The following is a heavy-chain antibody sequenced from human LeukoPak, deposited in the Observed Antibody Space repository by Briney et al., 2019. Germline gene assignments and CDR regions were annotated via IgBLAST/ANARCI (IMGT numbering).Heavy chain of an antibody. CDR1: GFTFSSYG. Sequence: GGSLRLSCAASGFTFSSYGMHWVRQAPGKGLEWVAVIWYDGSNKYYADSVKGRFAISRDNSKNTLYLQMNSLRAEDTAVYYCARSLWFGVPWDYWGQGTLVTVSS. CDR3: ARSLWFGVPWDY. D-gene: IGHD3-10*01. CDR2: IWYDGSNK. V-gene: IGHV3-33*01. J-gene: IGHJ4*02.